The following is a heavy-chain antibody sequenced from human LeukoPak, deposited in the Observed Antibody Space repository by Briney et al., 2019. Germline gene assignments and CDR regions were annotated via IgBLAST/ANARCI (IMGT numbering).Heavy chain of an antibody. CDR1: GFTFSSYA. CDR3: AKDLGYYDFWSGFDY. J-gene: IGHJ4*02. CDR2: ISGSGGST. Sequence: GGSLRLSCAASGFTFSSYAMSWVRQAPGKGLEWVSAISGSGGSTYYADSVKGRFTISRDNSKNTLYLQMNSLGAEDTAVYYCAKDLGYYDFWSGFDYWGQGTLVTVSS. D-gene: IGHD3-3*01. V-gene: IGHV3-23*01.